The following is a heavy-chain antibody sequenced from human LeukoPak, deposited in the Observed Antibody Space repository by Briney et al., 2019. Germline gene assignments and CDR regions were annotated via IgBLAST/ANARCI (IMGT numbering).Heavy chain of an antibody. CDR2: ISAYNGNT. CDR1: GYTFTSYG. J-gene: IGHJ4*02. V-gene: IGHV1-18*01. Sequence: ASVKVSCKASGYTFTSYGISWVRQAPGQGLEWMGWISAYNGNTNYAQKLQGRVTMTTDTSTSTAYMELRSLRSDDTAVYYCAIHLDWYYYDSSGYFDYWGQGTLVTVSS. CDR3: AIHLDWYYYDSSGYFDY. D-gene: IGHD3-22*01.